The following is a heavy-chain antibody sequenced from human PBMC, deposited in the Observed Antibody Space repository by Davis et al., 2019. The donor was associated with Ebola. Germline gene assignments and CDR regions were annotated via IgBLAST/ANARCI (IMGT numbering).Heavy chain of an antibody. Sequence: ASVKVSCKASGYTFTSYAMHWVRQAPGKRLEWMGGINAGNGNTKYSKKFQGRVTITRDTSASTAYMELSSLRSEDTAVYYCARRMAGSYPLNLDYWGQGTLVTVSS. J-gene: IGHJ4*02. CDR2: INAGNGNT. CDR1: GYTFTSYA. V-gene: IGHV1-3*01. D-gene: IGHD1-26*01. CDR3: ARRMAGSYPLNLDY.